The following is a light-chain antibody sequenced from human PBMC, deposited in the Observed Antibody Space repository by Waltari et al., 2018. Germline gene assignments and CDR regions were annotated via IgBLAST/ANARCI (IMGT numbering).Light chain of an antibody. CDR1: SGSIASNY. V-gene: IGLV6-57*04. CDR3: QSYNSSNVI. J-gene: IGLJ2*01. Sequence: NFMLTQPHSVSESPGKTLTISCTRSSGSIASNYVQWYQQRPGRAPITVIYEDNERPSGVPDRFSGSIDSSSNSVSLTISGLKTEDEADYYCQSYNSSNVIFGGGTKLTVL. CDR2: EDN.